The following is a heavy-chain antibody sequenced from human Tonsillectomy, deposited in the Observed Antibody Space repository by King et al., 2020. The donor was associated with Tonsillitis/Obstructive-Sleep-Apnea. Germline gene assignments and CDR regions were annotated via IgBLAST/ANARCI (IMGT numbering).Heavy chain of an antibody. V-gene: IGHV3-21*01. D-gene: IGHD2-2*01. CDR1: GFTFSSYS. CDR2: ISSCSRYI. Sequence: VQLVESGGGLVKPGGSLRLSCAASGFTFSSYSMNWVRQAPGKGLEWVSSISSCSRYIYAADSVKGRFTISRDNAKNSLYLQMNSLRAEDTAVYYCGAVPDYWGQGTLVTVSS. CDR3: GAVPDY. J-gene: IGHJ4*02.